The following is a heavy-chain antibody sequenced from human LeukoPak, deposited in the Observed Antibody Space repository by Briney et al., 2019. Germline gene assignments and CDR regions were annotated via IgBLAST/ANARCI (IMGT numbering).Heavy chain of an antibody. CDR3: AKAAGFYYFDY. CDR2: ISYDGSNK. J-gene: IGHJ4*02. V-gene: IGHV3-30*18. D-gene: IGHD6-13*01. CDR1: GLTFSSYG. Sequence: PGGSLRLSCAASGLTFSSYGMHWVRQAPGKGLEWVAVISYDGSNKYYADSVKGRFTISRDNSKNTLYLQMNSLRAEDTAVYYCAKAAGFYYFDYWGQGTLVTVSS.